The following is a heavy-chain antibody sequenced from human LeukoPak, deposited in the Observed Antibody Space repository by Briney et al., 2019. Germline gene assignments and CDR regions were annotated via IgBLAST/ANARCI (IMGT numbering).Heavy chain of an antibody. Sequence: SQTLSLTCAISGDSVSSNSAAWNWIRQSPSRGLEWLGRTYYRSKWYNDYAVSVKSRITINPDTSKNQFSLQLNSVTPEDTAVYYCAREAGSSWHYYYYYYMDVWGKGTTVTVSS. CDR2: TYYRSKWYN. J-gene: IGHJ6*03. D-gene: IGHD6-13*01. V-gene: IGHV6-1*01. CDR3: AREAGSSWHYYYYYYMDV. CDR1: GDSVSSNSAA.